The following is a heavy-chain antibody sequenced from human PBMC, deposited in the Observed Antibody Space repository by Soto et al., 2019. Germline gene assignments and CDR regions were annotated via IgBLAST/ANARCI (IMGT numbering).Heavy chain of an antibody. D-gene: IGHD6-19*01. CDR2: ISADNGNT. Sequence: QVQLVQSGAEVKKPGASVTVSSKGSGYSFLSYGVTWVRQAPGHGLEWMGWISADNGNTHYPPHLPDRVTMTTDTSTSTSYSELRTLRSDDTAVCYCGTEGTVSGGDFWCQGTLATLAS. CDR1: GYSFLSYG. J-gene: IGHJ4*02. CDR3: GTEGTVSGGDF. V-gene: IGHV1-18*01.